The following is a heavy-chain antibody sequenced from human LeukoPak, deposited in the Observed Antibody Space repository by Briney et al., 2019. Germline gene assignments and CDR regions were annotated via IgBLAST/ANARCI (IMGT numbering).Heavy chain of an antibody. CDR1: GFTVSSNY. CDR2: ICSGGST. V-gene: IGHV3-53*01. Sequence: GGSLRLSCAASGFTVSSNYVSWVRQAPGKGLEWVSVICSGGSTYYADSVKGRFTISRDNSKNTLYLQMNSLRAEDTAVYYCARRDGDPVDAFDIWGQGTLVTVSS. D-gene: IGHD4-17*01. CDR3: ARRDGDPVDAFDI. J-gene: IGHJ4*02.